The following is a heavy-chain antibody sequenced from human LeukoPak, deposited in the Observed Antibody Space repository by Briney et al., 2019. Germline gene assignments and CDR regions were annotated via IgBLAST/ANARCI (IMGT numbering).Heavy chain of an antibody. J-gene: IGHJ4*02. D-gene: IGHD3-22*01. CDR3: VKALYDSGGYYYAY. Sequence: PAGGSLRLSCAASGFGFSNYAMSWVRQAPGKGLEWVSAIGGTGFSTYYADSVKGRFTVSRDNSKNTLYLQMSSLRVEDTAMYYCVKALYDSGGYYYAYWGQGTLVTVSS. V-gene: IGHV3-23*01. CDR2: IGGTGFST. CDR1: GFGFSNYA.